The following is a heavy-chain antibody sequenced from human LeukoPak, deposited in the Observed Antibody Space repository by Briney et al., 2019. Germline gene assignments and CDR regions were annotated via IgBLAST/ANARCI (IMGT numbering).Heavy chain of an antibody. Sequence: SETLSLTCTVSGGSISSYYWSWIRQPPGKGLEWIGYIYYSGSTNYNPSLKSRVTISVDTSKNQFSLKLRSVTAADTAVYYCARDGDSSGYSNWFYPWGQGTLVTVSS. J-gene: IGHJ5*02. D-gene: IGHD3-22*01. CDR1: GGSISSYY. CDR2: IYYSGST. V-gene: IGHV4-59*01. CDR3: ARDGDSSGYSNWFYP.